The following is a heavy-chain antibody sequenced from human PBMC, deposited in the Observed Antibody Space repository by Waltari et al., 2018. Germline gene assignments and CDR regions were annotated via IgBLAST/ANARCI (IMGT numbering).Heavy chain of an antibody. J-gene: IGHJ6*02. CDR1: GFTFSSYS. CDR3: ARAQGPPPPGPPLYYYYGMDV. Sequence: EVQLVESGGGLVQPGGSLRLSCAASGFTFSSYSMNWVRQAPGKGLEWVSYISSSSSTRYYADSVKGLITIPGSNAEHSLYLQMNSLRAEDTAVYYCARAQGPPPPGPPLYYYYGMDVWGQGTTVTVSS. V-gene: IGHV3-48*01. CDR2: ISSSSSTR.